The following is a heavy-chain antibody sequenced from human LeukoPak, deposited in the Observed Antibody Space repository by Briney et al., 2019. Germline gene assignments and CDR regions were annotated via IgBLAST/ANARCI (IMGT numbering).Heavy chain of an antibody. CDR1: GDSISNDFYY. D-gene: IGHD3-10*01. CDR2: LSHGGNA. Sequence: PSETLSLTCTVSGDSISNDFYYWGWIRQPPGKGLEWVARLSHGGNAWYNPSLESRVTISVDTSKNQFSLKFNSVTAADTALYWCARHNAPRRVGFDFWGQGILVTVSS. V-gene: IGHV4-39*01. CDR3: ARHNAPRRVGFDF. J-gene: IGHJ4*02.